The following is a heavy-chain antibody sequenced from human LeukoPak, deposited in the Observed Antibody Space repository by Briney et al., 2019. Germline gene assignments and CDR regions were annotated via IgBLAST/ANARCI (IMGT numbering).Heavy chain of an antibody. D-gene: IGHD3-3*01. V-gene: IGHV3-30*18. CDR2: ISYDGSNK. CDR1: GFTFSSYG. J-gene: IGHJ4*02. CDR3: AKDNSNGSAGRGISGVLKAPTLDY. Sequence: GGSLRLSCAASGFTFSSYGMHWVRQAPGKGLEWVAVISYDGSNKYYADSVKGRFTISRDNSENTLYLQMNSLRAEDTAVYYCAKDNSNGSAGRGISGVLKAPTLDYWGQGSLVTVSS.